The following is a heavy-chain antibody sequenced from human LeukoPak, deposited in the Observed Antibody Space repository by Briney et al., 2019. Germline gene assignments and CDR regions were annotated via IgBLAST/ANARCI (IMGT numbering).Heavy chain of an antibody. CDR1: GFTFSSYS. V-gene: IGHV3-21*04. J-gene: IGHJ4*02. D-gene: IGHD3-22*01. CDR2: ISGTSSYI. Sequence: GGSLRLSCTASGFTFSSYSMNWVRQAPGKGLEWVSSISGTSSYISYADSVKGRFSISRDNAKNSLYLQMNSLRAEDTALYYCAKGISRYYDSSGYLWGQGTLVTVSS. CDR3: AKGISRYYDSSGYL.